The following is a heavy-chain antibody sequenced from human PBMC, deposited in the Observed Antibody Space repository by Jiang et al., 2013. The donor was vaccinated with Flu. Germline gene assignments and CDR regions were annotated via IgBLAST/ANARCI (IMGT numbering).Heavy chain of an antibody. CDR3: AREGDTIFGVVISGYPDY. V-gene: IGHV1-18*04. D-gene: IGHD3-3*01. CDR1: GYTFTSYG. Sequence: SGAEVKKPGASVKVSCKASGYTFTSYGISWVRQAPGQGLEWMGWISAYNGNTNYAQKLQGRVTMTTDTSTSTAYMELRSLRSDDTAVYYCAREGDTIFGVVISGYPDYWGQGTLVTVSS. CDR2: ISAYNGNT. J-gene: IGHJ4*02.